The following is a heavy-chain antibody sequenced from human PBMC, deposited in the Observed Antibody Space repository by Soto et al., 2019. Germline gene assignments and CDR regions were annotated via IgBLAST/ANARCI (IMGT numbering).Heavy chain of an antibody. CDR1: GYTFTNQY. Sequence: ASVKVSCKASGYTFTNQYMHWVRQAPGQGLEWMGIINPLGGSTNYAEKFQGRVTMTRDTATSTVYMELSSLRFEDTAVDYCASSTYYYDSSGLYWGQGTQVTVSA. J-gene: IGHJ4*02. V-gene: IGHV1-46*03. D-gene: IGHD3-22*01. CDR3: ASSTYYYDSSGLY. CDR2: INPLGGST.